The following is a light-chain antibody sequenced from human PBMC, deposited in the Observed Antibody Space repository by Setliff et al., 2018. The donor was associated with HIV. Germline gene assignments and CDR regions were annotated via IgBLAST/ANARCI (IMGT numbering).Light chain of an antibody. J-gene: IGLJ1*01. V-gene: IGLV3-21*01. CDR1: NIGTKR. Sequence: SYALTQPPSVSAAPGKTATITCGGNNIGTKRVHWYQQKPGQAPVLVVYDDSDRPSGIRERFSGSNSGNTATLTITRVEAGDEADYYCQVWDSRSDHYVFGTGTKVTVL. CDR3: QVWDSRSDHYV. CDR2: DDS.